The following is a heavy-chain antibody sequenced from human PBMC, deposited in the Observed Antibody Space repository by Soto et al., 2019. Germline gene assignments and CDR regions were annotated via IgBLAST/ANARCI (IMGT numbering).Heavy chain of an antibody. CDR2: ISAYNGNT. CDR1: GYIFTSYA. D-gene: IGHD3-3*01. Sequence: GASVKVSCKASGYIFTSYAFHWVRLAPGHGLEWMGWISAYNGNTNYAQKLQGRVTMTTDTSTSTAYMELRSLRSDDTAVYYCARGPFSSERFLSTGVDYWGQGTLVTVSS. V-gene: IGHV1-18*01. CDR3: ARGPFSSERFLSTGVDY. J-gene: IGHJ4*02.